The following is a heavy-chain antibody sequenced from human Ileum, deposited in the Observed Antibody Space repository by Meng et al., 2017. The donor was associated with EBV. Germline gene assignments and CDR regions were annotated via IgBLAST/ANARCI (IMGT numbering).Heavy chain of an antibody. V-gene: IGHV4-4*02. CDR2: VYHDGAT. J-gene: IGHJ4*02. Sequence: QVQLQESGPGLVKPSGTLSLTCAVSGDSVSGSDWWSWVRQPPGKGLEWIGEVYHDGATNYHPSLKSRVTISLDKSKNEVNLHLNSLTAADTAVYFCARSSPIVRGLDYWGQGTLVTASS. CDR3: ARSSPIVRGLDY. D-gene: IGHD3-10*01. CDR1: GDSVSGSDW.